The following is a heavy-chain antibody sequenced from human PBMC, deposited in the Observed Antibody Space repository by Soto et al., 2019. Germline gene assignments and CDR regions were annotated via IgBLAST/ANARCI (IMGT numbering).Heavy chain of an antibody. CDR2: IYSGGST. D-gene: IGHD3-22*01. V-gene: IGHV3-66*01. J-gene: IGHJ4*02. Sequence: EVQLVESGGGLVQPGGSLRLSCAASGFTVSSNYMSWVRQAPGKGLEWVSVIYSGGSTYYADSVKGRFTISRDNSKNTLYLQMNSLRAEDTAVYYCARYYYDSSGYIDYWGQGTLVTVSS. CDR1: GFTVSSNY. CDR3: ARYYYDSSGYIDY.